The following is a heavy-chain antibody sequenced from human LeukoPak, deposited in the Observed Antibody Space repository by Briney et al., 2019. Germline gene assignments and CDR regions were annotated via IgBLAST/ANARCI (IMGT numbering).Heavy chain of an antibody. CDR1: GFTFSSYG. CDR2: TSYDGSNK. Sequence: GGSLRLSCAASGFTFSSYGMHWVRQAPGKGLEWVAVTSYDGSNKNYADFVKGRFTISRDNSKNTLYLQMNSLRAEDTAVYYCAKKSPGTYYAPPDYWGQGTLVTVSS. J-gene: IGHJ4*02. V-gene: IGHV3-30*18. CDR3: AKKSPGTYYAPPDY. D-gene: IGHD3-10*01.